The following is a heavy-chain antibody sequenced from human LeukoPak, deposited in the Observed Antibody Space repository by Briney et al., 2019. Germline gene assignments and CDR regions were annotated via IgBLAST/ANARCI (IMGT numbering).Heavy chain of an antibody. J-gene: IGHJ3*02. CDR3: ATLGRVGVGTHDAFDI. Sequence: PGGSLRLSCAASGFTFSNAWMTWVRQAPGKGLEWVAVIWYDGSNKYYADSVKGRFTISSDNSKNTLYLQMNSLRAEDTAVYYCATLGRVGVGTHDAFDIWGQGTMVTVSS. V-gene: IGHV3-33*08. D-gene: IGHD1-26*01. CDR1: GFTFSNAW. CDR2: IWYDGSNK.